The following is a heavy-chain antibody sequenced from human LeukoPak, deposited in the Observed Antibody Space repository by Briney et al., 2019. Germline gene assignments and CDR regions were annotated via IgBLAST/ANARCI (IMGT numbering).Heavy chain of an antibody. CDR2: IYYSGST. V-gene: IGHV4-61*01. CDR1: GYSISSGYY. D-gene: IGHD5-18*01. Sequence: SETLSLTCTVSGYSISSGYYWGWIRQPPGKGLEWIGYIYYSGSTKYNPSLKSRVTISVDTSKNQFSLMLSSVTAAGTAVYFCARSRSGYAFGYVDYWGQGTLVTVSS. CDR3: ARSRSGYAFGYVDY. J-gene: IGHJ4*02.